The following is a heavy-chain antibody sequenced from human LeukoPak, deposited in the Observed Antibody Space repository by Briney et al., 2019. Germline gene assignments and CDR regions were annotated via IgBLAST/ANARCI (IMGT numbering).Heavy chain of an antibody. D-gene: IGHD6-6*01. CDR1: GGSFSGYY. Sequence: SETLSLTYAVSGGSFSGYYWSWIRQPPGKGLEWIGEINHSGSTNYNPSLKSRVTISVDTSKNQFSLKLSSVTAADTAVYYCASPSGYGMDVWGQGTTVTVSS. J-gene: IGHJ6*02. CDR2: INHSGST. CDR3: ASPSGYGMDV. V-gene: IGHV4-34*01.